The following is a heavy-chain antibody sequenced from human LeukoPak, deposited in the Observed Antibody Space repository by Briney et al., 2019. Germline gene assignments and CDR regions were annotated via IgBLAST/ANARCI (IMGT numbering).Heavy chain of an antibody. CDR3: AIIGTPGETEYYRL. J-gene: IGHJ1*01. V-gene: IGHV3-7*01. CDR2: IKPSGSEK. D-gene: IGHD2-21*01. Sequence: QPGGSLRLSCEGSGFTFSNYWMTWVRQAPEKGLEWVANIKPSGSEKHYADSVEGRFTISRDNAKNSLYLQMNSLRAEDTAVYYCAIIGTPGETEYYRLWGQGTLVTVSS. CDR1: GFTFSNYW.